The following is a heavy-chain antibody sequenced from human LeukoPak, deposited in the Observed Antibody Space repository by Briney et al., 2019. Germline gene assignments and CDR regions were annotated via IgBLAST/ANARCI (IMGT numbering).Heavy chain of an antibody. D-gene: IGHD6-6*01. CDR3: ARNLGDSSSWGAGY. V-gene: IGHV3-43D*03. Sequence: PGRSLRLSCAASGFTFDDYAMHWVRQAPGKGLEWVSLISWDGGSTYYGDSVKGRFTISRDNSKNSLYLQMDSLRTEDTALYYCARNLGDSSSWGAGYWGQGTLVTVSS. CDR2: ISWDGGST. J-gene: IGHJ4*02. CDR1: GFTFDDYA.